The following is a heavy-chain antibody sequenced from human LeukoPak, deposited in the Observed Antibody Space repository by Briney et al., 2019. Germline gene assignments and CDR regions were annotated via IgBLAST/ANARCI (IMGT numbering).Heavy chain of an antibody. V-gene: IGHV3-49*03. Sequence: GSLRLSCTASGFTFGDYPMRWFRQAPGKGLEWVGFIGSEAYGGTTEYVASVKGRFTVSRDDSKSIAYLQMNSLKTEDTAVYYCSRGRGYCSGARCYAALNWFDPWGQETLVTVSS. CDR2: IGSEAYGGTT. CDR1: GFTFGDYP. J-gene: IGHJ5*02. CDR3: SRGRGYCSGARCYAALNWFDP. D-gene: IGHD2-15*01.